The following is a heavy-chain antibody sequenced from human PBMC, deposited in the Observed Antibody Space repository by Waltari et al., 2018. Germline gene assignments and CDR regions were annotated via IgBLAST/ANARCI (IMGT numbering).Heavy chain of an antibody. J-gene: IGHJ4*02. D-gene: IGHD6-19*01. V-gene: IGHV1-46*01. Sequence: QVQLVQSGAEVKKPGASVKVSCKASGYTFTSYYMHWVRQAPGQGLEWMGIINPSGGSTSYAQKFQGRVTMTRDTSTSTVYMELSSLRSEDTAVYYCARDHRSGWYLYYFDYWGQGTLVTVSS. CDR1: GYTFTSYY. CDR2: INPSGGST. CDR3: ARDHRSGWYLYYFDY.